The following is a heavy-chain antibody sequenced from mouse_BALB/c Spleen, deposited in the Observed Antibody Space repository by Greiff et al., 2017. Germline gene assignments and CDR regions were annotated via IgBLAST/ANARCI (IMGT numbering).Heavy chain of an antibody. D-gene: IGHD1-1*01. CDR3: AVLLLRYAMDY. J-gene: IGHJ4*01. V-gene: IGHV14-3*02. Sequence: VKLLESGAELVKPGASVKLSCTASGFNIKDNYMHWVKQRPEQGLEWIGRIDPANGNTKYDPKFQGKATITADTSSNTAYLQLSSLTSEDTAVYYCAVLLLRYAMDYWGQGTSVTVSS. CDR1: GFNIKDNY. CDR2: IDPANGNT.